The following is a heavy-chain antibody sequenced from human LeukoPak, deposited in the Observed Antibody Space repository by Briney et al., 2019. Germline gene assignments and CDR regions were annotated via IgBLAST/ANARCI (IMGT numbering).Heavy chain of an antibody. J-gene: IGHJ3*02. Sequence: PGGSLRLSCAASGFIVSSYYMTWVRQAPGKGLEWISYISGSGSVSYYEDSVKGRFTISRDNAKNSLYLQMNSLRDEDTALYYCARDGGFGFLAAFDIWGQGTMVTVSS. V-gene: IGHV3-48*02. CDR3: ARDGGFGFLAAFDI. D-gene: IGHD3-10*01. CDR2: ISGSGSVS. CDR1: GFIVSSYY.